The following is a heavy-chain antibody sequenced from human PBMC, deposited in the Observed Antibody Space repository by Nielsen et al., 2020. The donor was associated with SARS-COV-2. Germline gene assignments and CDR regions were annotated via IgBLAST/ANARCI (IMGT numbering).Heavy chain of an antibody. CDR1: GGSISSYY. CDR2: IYYSGST. CDR3: ARGTQWDCSGGSCYSYWFDP. V-gene: IGHV4-59*01. J-gene: IGHJ5*02. D-gene: IGHD2-15*01. Sequence: SETLSLTCTVSGGSISSYYWSWIRQPPGKGLEWIGYIYYSGSTNYNPSLKSRVTISVDTSKNQFSLKLSSATAADTAVYYCARGTQWDCSGGSCYSYWFDPWGQGTLVTVSS.